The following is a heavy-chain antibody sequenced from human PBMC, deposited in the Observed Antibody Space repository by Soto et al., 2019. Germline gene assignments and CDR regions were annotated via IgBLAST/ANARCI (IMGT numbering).Heavy chain of an antibody. J-gene: IGHJ6*02. CDR1: GYTFTTYA. CDR2: INAGNGNT. D-gene: IGHD3-10*01. V-gene: IGHV1-3*01. CDR3: AREATYLGSGIYGDGMDV. Sequence: QVQLGQSGAEVKKPGASVKVSCKASGYTFTTYAIHWVRQAPGQRLEWLGGINAGNGNTKLSQKFQGRVTITMDTSASTAYLELSSLRSEDTAVYYCAREATYLGSGIYGDGMDVWGQGTTVTVSS.